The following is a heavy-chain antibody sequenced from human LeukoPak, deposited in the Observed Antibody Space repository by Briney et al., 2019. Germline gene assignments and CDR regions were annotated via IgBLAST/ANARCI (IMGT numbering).Heavy chain of an antibody. CDR1: GFTFTTYW. CDR2: VNSDGTST. V-gene: IGHV3-74*01. CDR3: ARDLFGAYCGGTCPTPDY. J-gene: IGHJ4*02. D-gene: IGHD2-21*01. Sequence: GGSLRLSCAASGFTFTTYWMFWVRQAPGKGLVWVSRVNSDGTSTNYADSVKGRFTVSRDNAKNTLYLQMNSLRVEDTAVYYCARDLFGAYCGGTCPTPDYWGQGTLVSVSS.